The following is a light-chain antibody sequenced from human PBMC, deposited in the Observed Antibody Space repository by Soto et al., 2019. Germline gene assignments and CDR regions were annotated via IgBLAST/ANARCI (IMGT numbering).Light chain of an antibody. CDR1: QSISSY. CDR2: AAS. V-gene: IGKV1-39*01. Sequence: DIQMTQSPSSLSASVGDRVTITCRASQSISSYLNWYQQKPGKAPKLLINAASSLQSGVPLRFIGCGSGTDFTLTISYLQPEDFATYYCLQSYSIPYTFGQGTKLEI. CDR3: LQSYSIPYT. J-gene: IGKJ2*01.